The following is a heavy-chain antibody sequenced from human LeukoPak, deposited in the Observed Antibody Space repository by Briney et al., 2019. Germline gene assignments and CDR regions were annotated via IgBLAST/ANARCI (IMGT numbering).Heavy chain of an antibody. CDR3: TALDFWSGYSVDY. CDR1: GYSISSGYY. Sequence: PSETLSLTCAVSGYSISSGYYWGWIRQPPGKGLEWIGSIYHSGSTYYNPSPKSRVTISVDTSKNQFSLKLSSVTAADTAVYYCTALDFWSGYSVDYWGQGTLVTVSS. J-gene: IGHJ4*02. V-gene: IGHV4-38-2*01. D-gene: IGHD3-3*01. CDR2: IYHSGST.